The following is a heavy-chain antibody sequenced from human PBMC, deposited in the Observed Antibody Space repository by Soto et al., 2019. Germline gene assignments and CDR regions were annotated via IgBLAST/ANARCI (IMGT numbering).Heavy chain of an antibody. V-gene: IGHV3-23*01. J-gene: IGHJ3*02. CDR2: ISGSGGST. CDR3: AKDAELDHTIPSHGAFDI. D-gene: IGHD1-7*01. Sequence: EVQLLESGGGLVQPGGSLRLSCAASGFTFSSYAMSWVRQAPGKGLEWVSAISGSGGSTYYADSVKGRFTISRDNSKNPLHLQKNRLQDDDTAVYYCAKDAELDHTIPSHGAFDIWGQGTIVNVSS. CDR1: GFTFSSYA.